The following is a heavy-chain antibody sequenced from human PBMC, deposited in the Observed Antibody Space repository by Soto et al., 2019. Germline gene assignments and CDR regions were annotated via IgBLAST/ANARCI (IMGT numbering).Heavy chain of an antibody. CDR2: INHSGST. D-gene: IGHD1-20*01. CDR3: ARPNWNQIYGMDV. V-gene: IGHV4-34*01. CDR1: GGSFSGYY. J-gene: IGHJ6*02. Sequence: SETLSLTCAVYGGSFSGYYWSWIRQPPGKGLEWIGEINHSGSTNYNPSLKSRVTISVDTSKNQFSLKLSSVTAADTAVYYCARPNWNQIYGMDVWGQGTTVTVSS.